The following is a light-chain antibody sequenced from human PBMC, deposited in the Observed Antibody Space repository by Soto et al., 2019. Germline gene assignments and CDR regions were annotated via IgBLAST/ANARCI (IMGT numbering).Light chain of an antibody. CDR1: QSISNKY. J-gene: IGKJ1*01. CDR3: QQYGSTPRT. Sequence: EIVLTQSPGTLSLSPGERATLSCRASQSISNKYLAWYQQKPGQAPRLLIYGASTRGTGIPDRFSGSGSGTDFTLTISRLEPEDIAVYYCQQYGSTPRTFGQGTKVEIK. CDR2: GAS. V-gene: IGKV3-20*01.